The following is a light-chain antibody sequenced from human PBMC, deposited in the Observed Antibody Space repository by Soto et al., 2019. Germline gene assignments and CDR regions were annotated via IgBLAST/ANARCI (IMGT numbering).Light chain of an antibody. J-gene: IGKJ4*01. V-gene: IGKV3-11*01. CDR2: DAS. CDR3: QQHSDWPPT. CDR1: QSVSSN. Sequence: EIVLIQSPATLSLSPGERATLSCRASQSVSSNLAWYQQNPGQAPRLLIFDASKRATGIPVRFSGSGSGTDFTLTISSLEPEDFTVYYCQQHSDWPPTFGGGTRVEIK.